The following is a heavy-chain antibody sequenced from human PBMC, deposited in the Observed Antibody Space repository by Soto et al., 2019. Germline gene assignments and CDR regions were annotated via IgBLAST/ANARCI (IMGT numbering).Heavy chain of an antibody. CDR2: ISGSGGST. D-gene: IGHD3-16*01. J-gene: IGHJ4*02. CDR3: AKCLRWGAAVRSPLDY. Sequence: VGSLRLSCAASGFTFSSYAMSWVRQAPGKGLEWVSAISGSGGSTYYADSVKGRFTISRDNSKNTLYLQMNSLRAEDTAVYYCAKCLRWGAAVRSPLDYWGQGTLVTVSS. V-gene: IGHV3-23*01. CDR1: GFTFSSYA.